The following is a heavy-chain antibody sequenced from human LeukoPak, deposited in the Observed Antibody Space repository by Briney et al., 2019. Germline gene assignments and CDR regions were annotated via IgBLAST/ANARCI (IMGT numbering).Heavy chain of an antibody. CDR3: ARAVGYDSSNWFDP. CDR2: IYHSGST. CDR1: GYSISSGYY. D-gene: IGHD3-22*01. V-gene: IGHV4-38-2*02. Sequence: SETLSLTCTVSGYSISSGYYWGWIRQSPGKGLEWIGSIYHSGSTYYNPSLKSRVTISMDTTKNQFSLKLSSVTAADTAVYYCARAVGYDSSNWFDPWGQGTLVTVSS. J-gene: IGHJ5*02.